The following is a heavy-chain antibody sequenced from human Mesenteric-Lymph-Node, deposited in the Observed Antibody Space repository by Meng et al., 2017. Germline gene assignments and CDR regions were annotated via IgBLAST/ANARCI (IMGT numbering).Heavy chain of an antibody. CDR1: GGSFSGYY. J-gene: IGHJ4*02. CDR3: AVDRFGELFVLDY. V-gene: IGHV4-34*01. Sequence: QTRSLTGAVYGGSFSGYYWSWIRQPPGKGLEWIGEINHSGSTNYNPSLKSRVTISVDTSKNQFSLELSSVTAADTAVYYCAVDRFGELFVLDYWGRGTQVTVTS. CDR2: INHSGST. D-gene: IGHD3-10*01.